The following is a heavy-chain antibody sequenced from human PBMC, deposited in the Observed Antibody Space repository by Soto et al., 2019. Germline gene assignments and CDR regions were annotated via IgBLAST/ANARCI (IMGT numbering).Heavy chain of an antibody. CDR2: IDHIGNT. D-gene: IGHD6-6*01. CDR3: ARVKYSSYPAYYYYGMDV. CDR1: GGSFSGYF. V-gene: IGHV4-34*01. J-gene: IGHJ6*02. Sequence: PSETLSLTCGVSGGSFSGYFWTWIRQPPGKGLEWIGEIDHIGNTKYNPSLKSRVTISIQTSKNQFSLKLSSVTAADTAVYYCARVKYSSYPAYYYYGMDVWGQGTTVTVSS.